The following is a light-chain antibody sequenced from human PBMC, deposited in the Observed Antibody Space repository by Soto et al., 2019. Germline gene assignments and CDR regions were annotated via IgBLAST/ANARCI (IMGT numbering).Light chain of an antibody. J-gene: IGLJ1*01. CDR2: EVT. CDR3: SSYTSSSTPYV. Sequence: QSALTQPASVSGSPGQSITISCTGSSNDVGSYNYVSWYQQHPGKSPKLMIYEVTNRPSGVSNRFSGSKSGNTASLTISGLQAEDEADYYCSSYTSSSTPYVFGTGTKVTVL. CDR1: SNDVGSYNY. V-gene: IGLV2-14*01.